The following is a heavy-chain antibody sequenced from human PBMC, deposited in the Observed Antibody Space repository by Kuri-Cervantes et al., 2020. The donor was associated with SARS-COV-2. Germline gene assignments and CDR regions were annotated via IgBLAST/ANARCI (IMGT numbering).Heavy chain of an antibody. CDR1: GGSISSYY. D-gene: IGHD6-19*01. V-gene: IGHV4-59*01. CDR2: IYYSGST. Sequence: GSLRLSCTVSGGSISSYYWSWIRQPPGKGLGWIGYIYYSGSTNYNPSLKSRVTISVDTSKNQFSLKLSSVTAADTAVYYCARERGGQWLVRLGYFDYWGQGTLVTVSS. CDR3: ARERGGQWLVRLGYFDY. J-gene: IGHJ4*02.